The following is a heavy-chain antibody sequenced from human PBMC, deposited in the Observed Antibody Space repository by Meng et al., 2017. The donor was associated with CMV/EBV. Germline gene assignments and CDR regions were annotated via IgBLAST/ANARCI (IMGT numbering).Heavy chain of an antibody. J-gene: IGHJ4*02. D-gene: IGHD6-13*01. V-gene: IGHV3-53*01. CDR1: GITVSSNY. Sequence: LSCAAYGITVSSNYVSGVRQERGKGMEWVEVNYSGGSKYYAEAVKSRFTISRDNSKNTLYLKMNSLRAEDTAVYYGARKGIGYYFDYWGQGTLVTVSS. CDR3: ARKGIGYYFDY. CDR2: NYSGGSK.